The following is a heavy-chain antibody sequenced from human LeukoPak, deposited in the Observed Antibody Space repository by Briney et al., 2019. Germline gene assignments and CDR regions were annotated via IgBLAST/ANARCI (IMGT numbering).Heavy chain of an antibody. D-gene: IGHD3-3*01. V-gene: IGHV4-4*07. CDR3: ARTRAPLFGVVAPYYYYMDV. Sequence: SETLSLTCTVSGGSISSYYGSWIRQPAGKGLEWIGRIYTSGSTNYNPSLKSRVTMSVDTSKNQFSLKLSSVTAADTAVYYCARTRAPLFGVVAPYYYYMDVWGKGTTVTVSS. CDR2: IYTSGST. J-gene: IGHJ6*03. CDR1: GGSISSYY.